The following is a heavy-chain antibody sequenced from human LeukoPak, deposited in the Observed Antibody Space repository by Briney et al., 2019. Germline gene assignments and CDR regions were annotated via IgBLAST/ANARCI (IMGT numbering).Heavy chain of an antibody. CDR3: ARGYCSGDCFTLFDY. D-gene: IGHD2-21*02. J-gene: IGHJ4*02. CDR1: GYMFTGYY. Sequence: ASVTVSCKASGYMFTGYYMHWVRQAPGQGLEWMGWINPNSGGTNYAQKSQGRVTMTRDTSISTAYMELSSLRSDDTAVYYCARGYCSGDCFTLFDYWGQGTLVTVSS. CDR2: INPNSGGT. V-gene: IGHV1-2*02.